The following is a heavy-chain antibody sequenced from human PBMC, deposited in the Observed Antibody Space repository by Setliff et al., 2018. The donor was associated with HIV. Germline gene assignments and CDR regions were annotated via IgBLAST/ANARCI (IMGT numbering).Heavy chain of an antibody. CDR3: AREKNPDYDFWSGSYYYYMDV. D-gene: IGHD3-3*01. CDR1: GFSLSTSGMC. CDR2: IDWDDDK. V-gene: IGHV2-70*11. J-gene: IGHJ6*03. Sequence: SGPTLVNPTQPLTLTCTFSGFSLSTSGMCVSWIRQPPGKALEWLARIDWDDDKYYSTSLKTRLTISKDTSKNQVVLTMTNMDPVDTAMYYCAREKNPDYDFWSGSYYYYMDVWGKGTTVTVSS.